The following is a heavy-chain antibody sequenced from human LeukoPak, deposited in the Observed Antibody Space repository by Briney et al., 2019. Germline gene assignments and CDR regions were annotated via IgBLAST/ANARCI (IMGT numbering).Heavy chain of an antibody. D-gene: IGHD3-10*01. CDR1: GFTFSSYW. V-gene: IGHV3-74*01. CDR3: ARGMTYYYGSGDLEY. Sequence: PGGSLRLSCAASGFTFSSYWMHWVRHAPGKGLVWVSRINSDGSSTSYADSVKGRFTISRDNAKNTLYLQMNSLRAEDTAVYYCARGMTYYYGSGDLEYWGQGTLVTVSS. CDR2: INSDGSST. J-gene: IGHJ4*02.